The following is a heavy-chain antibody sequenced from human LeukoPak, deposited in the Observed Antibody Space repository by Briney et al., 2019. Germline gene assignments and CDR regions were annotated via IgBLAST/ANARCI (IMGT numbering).Heavy chain of an antibody. J-gene: IGHJ4*02. Sequence: ASVKVSCKASGYTFTGYYMHWVRQAPGQGLEWMGWINPNSGGTDYAQKFQGRVTMTRDTSISTAYMELSRLRSDDTAVYYCARDELDDSSGYYRFDYWGQGTLVTVSS. CDR1: GYTFTGYY. V-gene: IGHV1-2*02. CDR3: ARDELDDSSGYYRFDY. CDR2: INPNSGGT. D-gene: IGHD3-22*01.